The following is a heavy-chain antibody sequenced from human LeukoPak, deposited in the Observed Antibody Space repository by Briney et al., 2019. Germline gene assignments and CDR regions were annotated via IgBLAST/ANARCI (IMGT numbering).Heavy chain of an antibody. CDR1: GGSISSYY. Sequence: SETLSLTCTVSGGSISSYYWSWIRQPAGRGLEWIGRIYTSGSTNYNPSLKSRVTISVDESKNQFSLKLSSVTAADTAVYYCARGGRIGYVDYWGQGTLVTVSS. CDR3: ARGGRIGYVDY. J-gene: IGHJ4*02. D-gene: IGHD3-16*01. CDR2: IYTSGST. V-gene: IGHV4-4*07.